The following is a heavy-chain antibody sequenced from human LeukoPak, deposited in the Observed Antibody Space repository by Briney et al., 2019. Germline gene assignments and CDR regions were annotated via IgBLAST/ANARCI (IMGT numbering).Heavy chain of an antibody. J-gene: IGHJ6*02. CDR2: IYTSGST. V-gene: IGHV4-4*07. Sequence: PSETLSLTCTVSGGSISSYYWSWIRQPAGKGLEWIGRIYTSGSTNYNPSLKSRVTMSVDTSKNQFSLKLSSVTAADTAVYYCARGTGEYSSRSYYYYGMDVWGQGTTVTVSS. CDR1: GGSISSYY. D-gene: IGHD6-13*01. CDR3: ARGTGEYSSRSYYYYGMDV.